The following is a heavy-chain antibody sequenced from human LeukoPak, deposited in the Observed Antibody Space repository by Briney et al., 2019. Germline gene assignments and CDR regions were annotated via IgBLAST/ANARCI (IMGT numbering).Heavy chain of an antibody. Sequence: GGSLRLSCAASGFTFSTFSMNWVRRAPGKGLEWVSHISSSSTIYYADSVKGRFTISRDNSKNSVYLQMNSLRAEDTAVYYCTRGGDYWGQGTLLTVSS. CDR3: TRGGDY. D-gene: IGHD3-16*01. V-gene: IGHV3-48*04. CDR1: GFTFSTFS. J-gene: IGHJ4*02. CDR2: ISSSSTI.